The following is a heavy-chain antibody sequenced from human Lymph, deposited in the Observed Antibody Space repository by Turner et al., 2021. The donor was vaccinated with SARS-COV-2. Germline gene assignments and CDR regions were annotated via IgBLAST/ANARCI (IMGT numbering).Heavy chain of an antibody. D-gene: IGHD1-26*01. CDR3: ARGRLDSFGGGYYSWFDP. CDR2: IIPILGIA. J-gene: IGHJ5*02. Sequence: HVQLVQSCAEVKKPGSSLKVSCKASGGTFSSYAINWVRQAPGQGIEWMGSIIPILGIANYAQKFQSRVTITADKSTSTAYMELSSLRSEDTAVYYCARGRLDSFGGGYYSWFDPWGQGTMVTVSS. V-gene: IGHV1-69*09. CDR1: GGTFSSYA.